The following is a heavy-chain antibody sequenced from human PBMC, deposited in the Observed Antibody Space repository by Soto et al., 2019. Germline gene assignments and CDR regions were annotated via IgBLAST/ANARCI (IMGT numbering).Heavy chain of an antibody. D-gene: IGHD3-10*01. Sequence: SETLSLTCTVSGGSISITNYYWGWIRQPPGKGLEWIGSIYYSGSTSYKPSLKSRVTMSVDTSMNQFSLRLSSVTAADTAVYYCATYGSGSYWFDPWGQGTLVTVSS. V-gene: IGHV4-39*01. CDR3: ATYGSGSYWFDP. CDR2: IYYSGST. CDR1: GGSISITNYY. J-gene: IGHJ5*02.